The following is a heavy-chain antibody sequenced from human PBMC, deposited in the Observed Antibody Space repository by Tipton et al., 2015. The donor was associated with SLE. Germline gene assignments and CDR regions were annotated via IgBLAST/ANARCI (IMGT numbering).Heavy chain of an antibody. V-gene: IGHV1-2*06. D-gene: IGHD3-3*01. CDR1: GYTFTGYY. Sequence: QLVQSGAEVKKPGASVKVSCKASGYTFTGYYMHWVRQAPGQGLEWMGRINPNRGDTDYAQRFQGRVTMTGDTSISTAYMELSRPRSDDTAIYYCASDFNMWGAYSVEYWGQGTLVTVSS. J-gene: IGHJ4*02. CDR3: ASDFNMWGAYSVEY. CDR2: INPNRGDT.